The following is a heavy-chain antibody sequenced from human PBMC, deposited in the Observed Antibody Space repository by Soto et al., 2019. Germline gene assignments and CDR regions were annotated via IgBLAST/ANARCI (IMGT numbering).Heavy chain of an antibody. D-gene: IGHD5-18*01. V-gene: IGHV3-15*01. CDR2: IKSKTDGGTT. CDR3: TTDKDVDTAMFGYYFDY. CDR1: GFTFSNAW. Sequence: KPGGSLRLSCAASGFTFSNAWMSWVRQAPGKGLEWVGRIKSKTDGGTTDYAAPVKGRFTISRDDSKNTLYLQMNSLKTEDTAVYYCTTDKDVDTAMFGYYFDYWGQGTLVTVSS. J-gene: IGHJ4*02.